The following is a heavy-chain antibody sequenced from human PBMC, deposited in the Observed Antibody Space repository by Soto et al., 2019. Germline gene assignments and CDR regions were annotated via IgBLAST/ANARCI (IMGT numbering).Heavy chain of an antibody. Sequence: QVQLQESGPGLVKPSETLSLTCTVSGGSISSYYWSWIRQPPGKGLEWIGYIYYSGSTNYNPSLRRRXXISVDTSKHQFSLKLSSVTAADTAVYYCARYGSGSSVWFDPWGQGTLVTVSS. J-gene: IGHJ5*02. CDR1: GGSISSYY. V-gene: IGHV4-59*01. CDR2: IYYSGST. D-gene: IGHD3-10*01. CDR3: ARYGSGSSVWFDP.